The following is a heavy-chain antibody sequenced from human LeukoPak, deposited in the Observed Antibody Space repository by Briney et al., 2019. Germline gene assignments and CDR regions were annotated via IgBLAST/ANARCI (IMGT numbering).Heavy chain of an antibody. J-gene: IGHJ4*02. D-gene: IGHD5-18*01. CDR2: IYYSGST. CDR3: ARRAPYSYEWSTLDY. V-gene: IGHV4-61*01. CDR1: GGSVSSGSYY. Sequence: PSETLSHTCTVSGGSVSSGSYYWSWIRQPPGKGLEWIGYIYYSGSTNYNPSLKSRVTISVDTSKNQFSLKLSSVTAADTAVYYCARRAPYSYEWSTLDYWGQGTLVTVSS.